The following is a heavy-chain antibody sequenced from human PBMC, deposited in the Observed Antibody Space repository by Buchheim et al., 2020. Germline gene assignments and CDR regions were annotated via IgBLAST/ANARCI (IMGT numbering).Heavy chain of an antibody. CDR1: GFTFSTYA. Sequence: EVQLLESGGGLAQPGGSLSLSCAASGFTFSTYAMSWVRQAPGKGLEWVSSVSSSASITYYSDSVKGRFTVSGDNSKNTLHLQMNSLRAEDTAIYYCAKEFRNYDFWSGYGFDFWGQGTL. V-gene: IGHV3-23*01. D-gene: IGHD3-3*01. J-gene: IGHJ4*02. CDR2: VSSSASIT. CDR3: AKEFRNYDFWSGYGFDF.